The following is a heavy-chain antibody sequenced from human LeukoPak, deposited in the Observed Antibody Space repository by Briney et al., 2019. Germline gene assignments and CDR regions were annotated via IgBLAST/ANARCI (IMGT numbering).Heavy chain of an antibody. D-gene: IGHD7-27*01. J-gene: IGHJ3*02. CDR3: ARDMGDWGRAFDI. Sequence: GGSLRLSCAASGFSFSSYSMNWVRQAPGKVLEWASSISRSSSYIYYADSVRGRFTISRDNSRNSLYLQMNSLRAEDTAVYYCARDMGDWGRAFDIWGQGTMVTVSS. V-gene: IGHV3-21*04. CDR1: GFSFSSYS. CDR2: ISRSSSYI.